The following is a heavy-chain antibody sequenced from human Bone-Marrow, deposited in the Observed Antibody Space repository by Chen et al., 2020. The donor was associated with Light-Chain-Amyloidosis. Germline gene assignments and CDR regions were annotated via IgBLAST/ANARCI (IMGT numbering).Heavy chain of an antibody. J-gene: IGHJ3*02. CDR3: AKDISYDDILPGYPADAFDI. CDR1: GFAFSSYA. V-gene: IGHV3-23*04. D-gene: IGHD3-9*01. Sequence: EVQLVESGGGLLQRGGSLRLSCAASGFAFSSYAMSWCRQAPGKGLEWVSAISGSGGSSYYGDSVQGRFTISRDNSKNALFLQMISLRAEDTAVYYCAKDISYDDILPGYPADAFDIWGQGTMVTVSS. CDR2: ISGSGGSS.